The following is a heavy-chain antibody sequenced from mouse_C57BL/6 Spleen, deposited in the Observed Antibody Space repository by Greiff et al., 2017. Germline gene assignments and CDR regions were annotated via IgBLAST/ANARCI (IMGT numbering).Heavy chain of an antibody. CDR3: ASSSWDVRGFAY. D-gene: IGHD4-1*01. CDR2: ISYDGSN. Sequence: EVKLMESGPGLVKPSQSLSLTCSVTGYSITSGYYWNWIRQFPGNKLEWMGYISYDGSNNYNPSLKNRISITRDTSKNQFFLKLNSVTTEDTATYYCASSSWDVRGFAYWGQGTLVTVSA. CDR1: GYSITSGYY. J-gene: IGHJ3*01. V-gene: IGHV3-6*01.